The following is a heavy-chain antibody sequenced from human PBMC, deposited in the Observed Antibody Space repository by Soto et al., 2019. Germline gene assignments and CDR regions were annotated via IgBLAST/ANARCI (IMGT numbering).Heavy chain of an antibody. J-gene: IGHJ4*02. D-gene: IGHD3-22*01. Sequence: ASVKVSCKASGYTLTDYYMHWVRQAPGQGLEWMGWINPNTGGTTYAQEFHGRVTMTRDTSISTAYMELSSLRSDDTALYYCARAGDSSTFYYGRQVNYFDYWGQGALVTVSS. CDR2: INPNTGGT. V-gene: IGHV1-2*02. CDR3: ARAGDSSTFYYGRQVNYFDY. CDR1: GYTLTDYY.